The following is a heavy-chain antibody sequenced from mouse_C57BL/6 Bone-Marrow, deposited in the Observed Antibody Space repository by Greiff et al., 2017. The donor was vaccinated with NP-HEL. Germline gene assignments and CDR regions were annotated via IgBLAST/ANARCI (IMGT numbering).Heavy chain of an antibody. D-gene: IGHD1-1*01. CDR1: GFTFSSYA. CDR2: ISDGGGYT. V-gene: IGHV5-4*01. J-gene: IGHJ3*01. CDR3: SRYHYYGSSRVAY. Sequence: EVQLVESGGGLVKPGGSLKLSCAASGFTFSSYAMSWVRQTPEKRLEWVATISDGGGYTYYPENVKGRYTISRDNAKNNLYLQLSHLKSEDTAMYYLSRYHYYGSSRVAYWDRGPLVTVSA.